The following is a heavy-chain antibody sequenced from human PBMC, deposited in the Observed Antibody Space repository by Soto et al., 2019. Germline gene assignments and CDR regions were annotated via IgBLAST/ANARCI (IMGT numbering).Heavy chain of an antibody. CDR2: INAGNGNT. J-gene: IGHJ4*01. D-gene: IGHD1-26*01. CDR1: GYTLTIYA. V-gene: IGHV1-3*01. CDR3: ASGKPRVSYWPGDY. Sequence: QVQLVQSGAEVKKPGASVKVSCKASGYTLTIYAMHWVRQAPGQRLEWMGWINAGNGNTKYSQKFQGIVTITRDTSASTAYMELSSLRSEDTAVNYCASGKPRVSYWPGDYWGHGTLVTVSS.